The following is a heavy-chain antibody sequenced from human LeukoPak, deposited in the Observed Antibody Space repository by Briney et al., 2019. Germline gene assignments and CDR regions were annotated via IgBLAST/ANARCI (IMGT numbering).Heavy chain of an antibody. V-gene: IGHV1-69*04. CDR3: ARDSGYRNYYYYYYMDV. J-gene: IGHJ6*03. CDR2: IIPILGIA. CDR1: GGTFSSYA. D-gene: IGHD5-12*01. Sequence: GASVKVSCKASGGTFSSYAISWVRQAPGQGLEWMGRIIPILGIANYAQKFQGRVTITADESTSTAYMELSSLRSEDTAVYYCARDSGYRNYYYYYYMDVWGKGTTVTVSS.